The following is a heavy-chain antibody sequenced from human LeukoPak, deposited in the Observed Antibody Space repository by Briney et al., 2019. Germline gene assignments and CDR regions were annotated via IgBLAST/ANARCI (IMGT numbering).Heavy chain of an antibody. V-gene: IGHV3-11*06. CDR3: ARDLTYYYDSSGVFDY. J-gene: IGHJ4*02. Sequence: GRFTISRDNAKNSLYLQMNSLRAEDTAAYYCARDLTYYYDSSGVFDYWGQGTLVTVSS. D-gene: IGHD3-22*01.